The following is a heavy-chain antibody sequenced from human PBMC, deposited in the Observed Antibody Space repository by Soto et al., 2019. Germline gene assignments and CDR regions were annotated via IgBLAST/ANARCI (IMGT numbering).Heavy chain of an antibody. V-gene: IGHV2-5*02. CDR2: LYWDDDN. CDR3: SHGSGWLFDY. J-gene: IGHJ4*02. Sequence: QITLSESGPTLVKPTQTLTLTCTFSGLSLSTRDVGVGWIRQPPGKALEWLALLYWDDDNRYSPSLRRRLALTKDTSKTQVVLTMTNMDPVDTATYYCSHGSGWLFDYWGPGTLVTVSS. CDR1: GLSLSTRDVG. D-gene: IGHD6-19*01.